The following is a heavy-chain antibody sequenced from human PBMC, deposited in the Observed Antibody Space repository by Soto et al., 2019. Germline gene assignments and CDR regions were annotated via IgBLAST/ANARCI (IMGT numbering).Heavy chain of an antibody. CDR1: GFTFSDYY. Sequence: GGSLRLSCAASGFTFSDYYMSWIRQAPGKGLEWVSYISSSGSTIYYADSVKGRFTISRDNAKNSLYLQMNSLRAEDTAVYYCARGVSGSSYLTYYFDYWGQGTLVTVSS. D-gene: IGHD1-26*01. V-gene: IGHV3-11*01. CDR3: ARGVSGSSYLTYYFDY. CDR2: ISSSGSTI. J-gene: IGHJ4*02.